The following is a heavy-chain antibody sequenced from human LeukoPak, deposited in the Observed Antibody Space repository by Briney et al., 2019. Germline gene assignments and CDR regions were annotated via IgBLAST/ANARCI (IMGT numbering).Heavy chain of an antibody. Sequence: GGSLRLSCAASGFTFDDYAMHWVRQAPGKGLEWVSGISWNSGSIGYADSVKGRFTISRDNAKNSLYLQMNSLRAEDTALYYCAKDIRVAGPYYFDYWGQGTQVTVSS. CDR2: ISWNSGSI. J-gene: IGHJ4*02. V-gene: IGHV3-9*01. D-gene: IGHD6-19*01. CDR3: AKDIRVAGPYYFDY. CDR1: GFTFDDYA.